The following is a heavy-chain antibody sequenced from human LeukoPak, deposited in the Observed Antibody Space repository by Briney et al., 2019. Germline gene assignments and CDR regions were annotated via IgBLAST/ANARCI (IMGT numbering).Heavy chain of an antibody. V-gene: IGHV3-23*01. CDR1: GFTFSYYA. Sequence: GGSLRLSRAASGFTFSYYALSWVRQAPGKGLEWVSSVNGNGDITYYADSVKGRFIISRDNSKNTLYLQMNSLRVEDTAVYYCAKVRDGYNSPFDYWGQGTLVTVSS. J-gene: IGHJ4*02. CDR2: VNGNGDIT. D-gene: IGHD5-24*01. CDR3: AKVRDGYNSPFDY.